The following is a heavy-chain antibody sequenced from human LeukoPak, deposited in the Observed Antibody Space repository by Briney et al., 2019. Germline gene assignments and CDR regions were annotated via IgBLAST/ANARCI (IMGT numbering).Heavy chain of an antibody. CDR2: ISGSGGTT. J-gene: IGHJ4*02. CDR3: AKRSWVEGYGSGSPIDY. CDR1: GFTFRTYA. V-gene: IGHV3-23*01. Sequence: GGSLRLSCAASGFTFRTYAMSWVRQAPGKGLEWVSGISGSGGTTNYADSVKGRFTISRDNSKNTLYLQMNSLRAEDTAVYYCAKRSWVEGYGSGSPIDYWGQGTLVTVSS. D-gene: IGHD3-10*01.